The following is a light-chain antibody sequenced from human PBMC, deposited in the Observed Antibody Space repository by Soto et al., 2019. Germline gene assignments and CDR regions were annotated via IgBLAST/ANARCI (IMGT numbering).Light chain of an antibody. CDR3: QQYSSSPVT. V-gene: IGKV3-20*01. CDR2: GVS. Sequence: EIVLAQSPGTLSLSPGGRATLSCRASQRVSNTYLAWYQQKPGQAPRLLIYGVSSRATGIPDRFSGSGSGTDFTLTISRLEPEDFAVYYCQQYSSSPVTFGGGTKVDIK. J-gene: IGKJ4*01. CDR1: QRVSNTY.